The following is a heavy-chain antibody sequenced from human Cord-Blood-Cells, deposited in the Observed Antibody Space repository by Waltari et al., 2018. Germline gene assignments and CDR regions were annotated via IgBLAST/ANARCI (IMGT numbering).Heavy chain of an antibody. J-gene: IGHJ4*02. CDR3: ARGRGYDILTGYCPYFDY. Sequence: QVQLVQSGAAVKKPGSSVKVSCKASGGTFSSYAISWVRQSPGQGLEWMGGIIPIFGTANYAQKFQGRVTITADESTSTAYMELSSLRSEDTAVYYCARGRGYDILTGYCPYFDYWGQGTLVTISS. CDR1: GGTFSSYA. CDR2: IIPIFGTA. V-gene: IGHV1-69*01. D-gene: IGHD3-9*01.